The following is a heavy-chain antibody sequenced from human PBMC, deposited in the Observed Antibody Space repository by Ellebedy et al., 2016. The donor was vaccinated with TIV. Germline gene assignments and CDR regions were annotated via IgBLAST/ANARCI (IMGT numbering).Heavy chain of an antibody. CDR2: IFYIGST. CDR3: ARQSRFGAPYYHHAMYV. Sequence: MPSETLSLTCTVSGGSIRSYYWSRIRQPPGKGLEWIGSIFYIGSTNYNPSLRSRVAISIDTSKNEISLKLTSVTAADTAVYFCARQSRFGAPYYHHAMYVWGQGTTVTVSS. V-gene: IGHV4-59*08. J-gene: IGHJ6*02. D-gene: IGHD3-10*01. CDR1: GGSIRSYY.